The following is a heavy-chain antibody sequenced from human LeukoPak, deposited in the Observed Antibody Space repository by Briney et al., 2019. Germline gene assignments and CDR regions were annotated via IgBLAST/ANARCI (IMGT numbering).Heavy chain of an antibody. J-gene: IGHJ6*02. V-gene: IGHV1-69*04. CDR3: ARYTPEHYYYGMDV. Sequence: GASVKVSCTASGGTFSSDAISWVRQASGQGLEWMGRIIPILGIANYAQKFQGRVTITADKSTSTAYMELSSLRSEDTAVYYCARYTPEHYYYGMDVWGQGTTVSVSS. CDR2: IIPILGIA. CDR1: GGTFSSDA.